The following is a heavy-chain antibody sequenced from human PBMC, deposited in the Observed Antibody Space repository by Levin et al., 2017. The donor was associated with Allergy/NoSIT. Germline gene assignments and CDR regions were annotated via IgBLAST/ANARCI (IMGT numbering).Heavy chain of an antibody. CDR3: ARDGYFDY. CDR1: GYTFTSYL. J-gene: IGHJ4*02. Sequence: ASVKVSCKASGYTFTSYLISWVRQAPGQGLEWMGWINSYNGDTKYAREFQGRLAMTTDTSTSTAYMELRSLRSDDTAVYYCARDGYFDYWGQGTLVTVSS. V-gene: IGHV1-18*01. CDR2: INSYNGDT.